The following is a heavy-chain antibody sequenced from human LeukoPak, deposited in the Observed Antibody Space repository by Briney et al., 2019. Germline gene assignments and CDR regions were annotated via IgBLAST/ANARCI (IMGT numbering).Heavy chain of an antibody. CDR3: ARVRSSIYYYSMDV. Sequence: SETLSLTCAASGGSISSGDYSWTWIRQPPGKGLEWIGYMFYSGTTYYNPSLKSRVSISVDMSRNQFSLSLSSVTAADTAMYYCARVRSSIYYYSMDVWGKGTTVTVSS. J-gene: IGHJ6*03. CDR2: MFYSGTT. V-gene: IGHV4-30-4*07. D-gene: IGHD2-2*01. CDR1: GGSISSGDYS.